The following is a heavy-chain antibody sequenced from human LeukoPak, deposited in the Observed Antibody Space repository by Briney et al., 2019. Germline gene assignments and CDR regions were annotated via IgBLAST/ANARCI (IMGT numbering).Heavy chain of an antibody. J-gene: IGHJ4*02. CDR3: ARDDSSGYYYGPYLD. CDR1: GFTFSSYA. V-gene: IGHV3-23*01. D-gene: IGHD3-22*01. Sequence: PGGSLRLSCAASGFTFSSYAMSWVRQAPGKGLEWVSAISGSGGSTYYADSVKGRFTISRDNSKNTLYLQMNSLRAEDTAVYYCARDDSSGYYYGPYLDWGQGTLVTVSS. CDR2: ISGSGGST.